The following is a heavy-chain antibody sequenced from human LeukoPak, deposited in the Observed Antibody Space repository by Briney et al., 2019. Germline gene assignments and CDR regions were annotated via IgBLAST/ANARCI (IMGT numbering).Heavy chain of an antibody. V-gene: IGHV3-23*01. D-gene: IGHD3-22*01. CDR3: AKEHSVLTMMRGLDS. CDR1: GFTFSNYA. J-gene: IGHJ4*02. Sequence: GGSLRLSCAASGFTFSNYAVMWVRQAPGQGLEWVSAITSGGAPRYADSVKGRFTISRDNSKNTLYLQMNSLRAEDTALYYCAKEHSVLTMMRGLDSWGQGTLVTVSS. CDR2: ITSGGAP.